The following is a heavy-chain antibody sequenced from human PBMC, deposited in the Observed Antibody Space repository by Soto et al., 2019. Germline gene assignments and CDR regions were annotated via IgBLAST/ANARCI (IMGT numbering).Heavy chain of an antibody. D-gene: IGHD3-3*01. Sequence: QVQLVQSGAEVKKPGASVKVSCKASGYTFTSYAMHWVRQAPGQRLEWMGWINAGNGNTKYSQKFQGRVTITRDTSASTAYMELSSLRSEDTAVYYCARGRVTIFGVVITRILWFDPWGQGTLVTVSS. J-gene: IGHJ5*02. V-gene: IGHV1-3*01. CDR3: ARGRVTIFGVVITRILWFDP. CDR1: GYTFTSYA. CDR2: INAGNGNT.